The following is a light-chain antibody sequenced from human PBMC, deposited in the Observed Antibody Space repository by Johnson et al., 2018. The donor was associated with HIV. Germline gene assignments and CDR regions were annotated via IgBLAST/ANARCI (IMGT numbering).Light chain of an antibody. CDR2: ENN. J-gene: IGLJ1*01. CDR1: RSNVGDNF. CDR3: GTWDSSLSAYV. Sequence: QSVLTQPPSVSAAPEQKVTISCSGSRSNVGDNFVSWYQQLPGTAPKLLIYENNKRPSGIPDRFSGSKSGTSATLDITGLQTGDEADYYCGTWDSSLSAYVFGTGTKVTVL. V-gene: IGLV1-51*02.